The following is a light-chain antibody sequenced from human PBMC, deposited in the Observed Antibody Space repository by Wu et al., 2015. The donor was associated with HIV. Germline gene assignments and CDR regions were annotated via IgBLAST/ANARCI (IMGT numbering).Light chain of an antibody. CDR2: DAS. Sequence: EIVLTQSPATLSLSPGERATLSCRASQSVSHSFLAWYQQKPGQAPRLLIYDASNRATGIPARFSGSGSGTDFTLTISSLEPEDFAVYYCQQRSNWPPLTFGGGTKVEIK. CDR3: QQRSNWPPLT. J-gene: IGKJ4*01. V-gene: IGKV3-11*01. CDR1: QSVSHSF.